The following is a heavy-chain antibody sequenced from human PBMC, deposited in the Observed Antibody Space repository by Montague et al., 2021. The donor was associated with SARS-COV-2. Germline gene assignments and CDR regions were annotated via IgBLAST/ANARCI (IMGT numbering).Heavy chain of an antibody. D-gene: IGHD3-3*01. Sequence: SETLSLTCAVYGGSFSGYYWSWIRQPPEKGLEWIAEISQSGSTNNNPSLKSRVIISVDTSKNQFSLKLSSATAADTAVYYCARRGCSVWCVTGCAELDYWGQGILVIVSS. V-gene: IGHV4-34*01. CDR1: GGSFSGYY. J-gene: IGHJ4*02. CDR3: ARRGCSVWCVTGCAELDY. CDR2: ISQSGST.